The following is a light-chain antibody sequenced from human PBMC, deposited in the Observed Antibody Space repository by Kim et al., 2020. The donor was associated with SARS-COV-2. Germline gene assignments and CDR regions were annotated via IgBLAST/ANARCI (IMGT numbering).Light chain of an antibody. CDR1: QSLTDNT. Sequence: SPGERATLSCRASQSLTDNTLAWYQQKPGRAPRLLVYHVSNRATGIPDKFSGSGSGTDFIITITRLEPEDFAVYYCQQYGGSPHTFGQGTKVDIK. CDR3: QQYGGSPHT. J-gene: IGKJ2*01. CDR2: HVS. V-gene: IGKV3-20*01.